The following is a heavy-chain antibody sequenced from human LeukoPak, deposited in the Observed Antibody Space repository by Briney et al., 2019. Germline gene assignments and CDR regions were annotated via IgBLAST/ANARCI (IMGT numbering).Heavy chain of an antibody. J-gene: IGHJ4*02. D-gene: IGHD3-10*01. CDR3: ARMYYYGSGSYRRFDY. Sequence: SETLSLTCTVSGGSISSYHWSWIRQPPGKGLEWIGYIYNGGSTNYNPSLKRRVTISVDTSKNQFSLKLSSVTAADTAVYYCARMYYYGSGSYRRFDYWGQGTLVTVSS. CDR1: GGSISSYH. V-gene: IGHV4-59*01. CDR2: IYNGGST.